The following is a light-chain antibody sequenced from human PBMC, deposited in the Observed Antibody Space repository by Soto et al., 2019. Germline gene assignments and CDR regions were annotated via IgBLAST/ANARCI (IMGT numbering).Light chain of an antibody. CDR3: QQYGSSPYT. CDR1: QSVSSSV. CDR2: GAS. J-gene: IGKJ2*01. V-gene: IGKV3-20*01. Sequence: EIVLTQSPGTLSLSSGERATLSCRASQSVSSSVLAWYQQKPGQAPRLLIYGASSRATGIPDRFSGSGSGTDFTLTISRLEPEDFAVYYCQQYGSSPYTFGQGTKREIK.